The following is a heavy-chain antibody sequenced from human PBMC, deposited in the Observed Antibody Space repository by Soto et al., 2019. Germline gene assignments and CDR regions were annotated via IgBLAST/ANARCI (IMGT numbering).Heavy chain of an antibody. V-gene: IGHV4-39*01. J-gene: IGHJ4*02. Sequence: QLQLQESGPGLVKPSETLSLTCTVSGGSISSSSYYWGWIRQPPGKGLEWIGSIYYSGSTYYNPSLKSRVTISVDTSKNQFSLKLSSVTAADTAVYYCASFTANSIAARPGGDYWGQGTLVTVSS. CDR2: IYYSGST. D-gene: IGHD6-6*01. CDR1: GGSISSSSYY. CDR3: ASFTANSIAARPGGDY.